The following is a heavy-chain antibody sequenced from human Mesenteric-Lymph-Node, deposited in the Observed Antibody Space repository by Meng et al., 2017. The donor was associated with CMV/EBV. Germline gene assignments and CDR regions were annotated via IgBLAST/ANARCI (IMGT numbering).Heavy chain of an antibody. CDR1: GLNVSTNY. J-gene: IGHJ4*02. CDR3: ARNSKYAFDY. V-gene: IGHV3-53*01. CDR2: ISSDGST. Sequence: GGSLRLSCAASGLNVSTNYMSWVRQPPGKGLEWVSGISSDGSTHYADSVKGRFAISRDDSKSTLYLQMTTLRTDDTAVYYCARNSKYAFDYWGQGTLVTVSS. D-gene: IGHD1-7*01.